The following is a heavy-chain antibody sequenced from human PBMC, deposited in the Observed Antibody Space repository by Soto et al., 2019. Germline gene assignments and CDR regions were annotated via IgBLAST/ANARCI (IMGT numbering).Heavy chain of an antibody. J-gene: IGHJ6*03. D-gene: IGHD1-1*01. CDR1: GGTFSSYT. V-gene: IGHV1-69*02. CDR3: ARGGDWNNYHIYV. CDR2: IIPILSIT. Sequence: QFQLVQSGAEVKKPGSSVKVSCKASGGTFSSYTISWVRQAPGQGLEWVGRIIPILSITNYAQKFQGRVTITADKSTSTAYMELSSLRSEDTAMYYCARGGDWNNYHIYVWGKGTTVTVSS.